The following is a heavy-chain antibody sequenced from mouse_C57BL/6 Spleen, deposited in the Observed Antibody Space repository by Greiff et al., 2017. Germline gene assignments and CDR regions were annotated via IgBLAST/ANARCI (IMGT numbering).Heavy chain of an antibody. J-gene: IGHJ1*03. CDR3: ARAVYYCRSSHWYFDV. D-gene: IGHD1-1*01. V-gene: IGHV5-4*01. Sequence: EVQGVESGGGLVKPGGSLKLSCAASGFTFSSYAMSWVRQTPEKRLEWVATISDGGSYTYYPDNVKGRFTISRDNAKNNLYLQMSHLKSEDTAMYYCARAVYYCRSSHWYFDVWGTGTTVTVSS. CDR2: ISDGGSYT. CDR1: GFTFSSYA.